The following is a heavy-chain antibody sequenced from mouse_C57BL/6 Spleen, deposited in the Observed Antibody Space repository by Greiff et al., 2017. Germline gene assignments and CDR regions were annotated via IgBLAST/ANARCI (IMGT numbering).Heavy chain of an antibody. CDR3: ASRWLLRGYAMDY. Sequence: EVQGVESGGGLVQPGGSLKLSCAASGFTFSDYYMYWVRQTPEKRLEWVAYISNGGGSTYYPDTVKGRFTISRDNAKNTLYLQMSRLKSEDTAMYYCASRWLLRGYAMDYWGQGTSVTVSS. D-gene: IGHD2-3*01. J-gene: IGHJ4*01. V-gene: IGHV5-12*01. CDR1: GFTFSDYY. CDR2: ISNGGGST.